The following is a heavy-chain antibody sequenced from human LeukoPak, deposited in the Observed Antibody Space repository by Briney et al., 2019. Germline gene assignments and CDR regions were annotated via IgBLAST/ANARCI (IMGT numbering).Heavy chain of an antibody. CDR3: TTHRRDYANSGFFFDY. CDR1: GYSFATYW. CDR2: IDPSDSYT. D-gene: IGHD3-22*01. J-gene: IGHJ4*02. V-gene: IGHV5-10-1*01. Sequence: GESLKISRQGSGYSFATYWINWVRQMPGKGLEWMGRIDPSDSYTNYSPSFQGHVTISTDKSISTAYLQWSSLKASDTAMYYCTTHRRDYANSGFFFDYWGQGTLSPSPQ.